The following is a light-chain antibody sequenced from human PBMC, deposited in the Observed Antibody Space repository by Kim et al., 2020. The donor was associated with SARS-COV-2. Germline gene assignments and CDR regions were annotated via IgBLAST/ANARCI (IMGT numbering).Light chain of an antibody. CDR1: SGPMASNY. CDR2: DGD. CDR3: QSYDNTNVI. J-gene: IGLJ2*01. V-gene: IGLV6-57*03. Sequence: GKAVPIPCTRSSGPMASNYVQWYQQRPNSVPATVIYDGDQRPSGVPDRFSGSIDSSSNSASLTISGLSADDEADYYCQSYDNTNVIFGGGTQLTVL.